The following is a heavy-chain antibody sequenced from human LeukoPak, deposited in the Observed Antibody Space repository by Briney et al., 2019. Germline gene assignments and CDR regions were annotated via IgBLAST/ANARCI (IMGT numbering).Heavy chain of an antibody. J-gene: IGHJ4*02. CDR2: INPSGGST. Sequence: ASVKVSCKASGYTFTSYYMHWVRQAPGQGLEWMGIINPSGGSTSYAQKFQGRVTMTTDTSTSTAYMELRSLRSDDAAVYYCARALAEGTVTTKVLGYWGQGTLVTVSS. D-gene: IGHD4-17*01. V-gene: IGHV1-46*01. CDR3: ARALAEGTVTTKVLGY. CDR1: GYTFTSYY.